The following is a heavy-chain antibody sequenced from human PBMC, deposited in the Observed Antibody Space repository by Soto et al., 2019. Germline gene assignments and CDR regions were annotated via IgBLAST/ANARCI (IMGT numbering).Heavy chain of an antibody. D-gene: IGHD2-2*01. CDR3: ARGKSGLVNPYYYYGMDV. J-gene: IGHJ6*02. CDR1: GYTFTSYD. Sequence: ASVKVSCKASGYTFTSYDINWVRQGTGQGLEWMGWMNPNSGNTGYAQKFQGRVTMTRNTSISTAYMELSSLRSEDTAVYYCARGKSGLVNPYYYYGMDVWGQGTTVTVSS. V-gene: IGHV1-8*01. CDR2: MNPNSGNT.